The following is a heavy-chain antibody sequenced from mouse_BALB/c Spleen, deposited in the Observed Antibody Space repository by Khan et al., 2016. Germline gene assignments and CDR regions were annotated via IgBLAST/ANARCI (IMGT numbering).Heavy chain of an antibody. CDR3: ARGAMVTTGWYFDV. J-gene: IGHJ1*01. CDR2: INTYTGEP. V-gene: IGHV9-1*02. CDR1: GYTFTNSG. Sequence: QIQLVQSGPELKKPGETVKISCKASGYTFTNSGMNWVKQAPGKGLKWVGLINTYTGEPTYADDFKGRFAFSLETSASTAYLQINNLKNEDMTTYFCARGAMVTTGWYFDVWGAGTTVTVSS. D-gene: IGHD2-2*01.